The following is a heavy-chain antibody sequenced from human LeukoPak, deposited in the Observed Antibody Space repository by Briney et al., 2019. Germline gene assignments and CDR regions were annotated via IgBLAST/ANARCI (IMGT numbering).Heavy chain of an antibody. D-gene: IGHD2-2*01. Sequence: GGSLRLSCEASGFTFRNYEMNWVCQAPGKGLEWISYITTTGDRVQYANSVKGRFTISRDNAKNSLYLEMNSLRAEDTGVYFCARDTKDYWGQGSLVVVSS. V-gene: IGHV3-48*03. CDR3: ARDTKDY. J-gene: IGHJ4*02. CDR2: ITTTGDRV. CDR1: GFTFRNYE.